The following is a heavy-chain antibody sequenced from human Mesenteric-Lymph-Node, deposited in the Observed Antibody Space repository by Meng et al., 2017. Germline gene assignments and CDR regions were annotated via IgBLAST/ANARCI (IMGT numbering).Heavy chain of an antibody. V-gene: IGHV1-69*10. Sequence: QVQLVRSGAEVKKPGSSVKVSCKASGGKFTSFVFNWVRQAPGQGLEWMGGIIPTLGTTNYAEKFRGRLTISADTSARTAYMELTSLNSDDTAVYYCARLDLGLAHWGQGTLVTVSS. CDR1: GGKFTSFV. J-gene: IGHJ4*02. D-gene: IGHD3-16*01. CDR3: ARLDLGLAH. CDR2: IIPTLGTT.